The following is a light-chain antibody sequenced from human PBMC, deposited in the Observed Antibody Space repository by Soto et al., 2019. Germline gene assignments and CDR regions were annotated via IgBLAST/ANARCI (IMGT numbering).Light chain of an antibody. CDR3: QSYDSSLDVV. Sequence: QSVLTQPPSVSGAPGQRVTISCTGSSSNIGAGYDVHWYQQLPGTAPKLLIYGNNNRPSGVPDRFSGSKSGTSASLAITGLQAEDESDYYCQSYDSSLDVVFGGGTKLIVL. V-gene: IGLV1-40*01. CDR2: GNN. J-gene: IGLJ2*01. CDR1: SSNIGAGYD.